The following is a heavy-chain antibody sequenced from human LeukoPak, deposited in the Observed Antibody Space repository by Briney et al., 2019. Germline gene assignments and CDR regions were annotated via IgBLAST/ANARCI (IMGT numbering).Heavy chain of an antibody. CDR2: IYYSGST. V-gene: IGHV4-31*11. CDR3: ARDEHAAGITGTTWFDP. J-gene: IGHJ5*02. CDR1: GGSFSGYY. D-gene: IGHD1-7*01. Sequence: SETLSLTCAVYGGSFSGYYWSWIRQHPGKGLEWIGYIYYSGSTYYNPSLKSRVTISVDTSKNQFSLKLSSVTAADTAVYYCARDEHAAGITGTTWFDPWGQGTLVTVSS.